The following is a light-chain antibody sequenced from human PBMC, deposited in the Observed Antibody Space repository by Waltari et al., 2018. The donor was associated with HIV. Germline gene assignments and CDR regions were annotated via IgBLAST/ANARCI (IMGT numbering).Light chain of an antibody. V-gene: IGLV2-18*01. Sequence: QSVLTQPPSVSAATGQAVTISCSAALGHFRHHFVSWYPQPPGTAPKLMIYEVNNRPSGVPDRFSGSKSGSTASLTISGLQAEDEGDYYCSLYTSSSTLLFGGGTKLTVL. CDR1: LGHFRHHF. J-gene: IGLJ3*02. CDR2: EVN. CDR3: SLYTSSSTLL.